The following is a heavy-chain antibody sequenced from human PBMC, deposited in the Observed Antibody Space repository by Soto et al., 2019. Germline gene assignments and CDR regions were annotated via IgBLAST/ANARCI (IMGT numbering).Heavy chain of an antibody. D-gene: IGHD1-1*01. CDR3: ARDKRISLVGERLQLKSDY. J-gene: IGHJ4*02. Sequence: SETLSLTCTVSGGSVSSGSYYWSWIRQPPGKGLEWIGYIYYSGSTNYNPSLKSRVTISVDTSKNQFSLKLSSVTAADTAVYYCARDKRISLVGERLQLKSDYWGQGTLVTVSS. CDR1: GGSVSSGSYY. CDR2: IYYSGST. V-gene: IGHV4-61*01.